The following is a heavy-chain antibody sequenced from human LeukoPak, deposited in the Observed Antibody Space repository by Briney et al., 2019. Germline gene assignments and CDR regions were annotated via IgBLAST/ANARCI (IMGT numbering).Heavy chain of an antibody. J-gene: IGHJ2*01. CDR1: GGSVSSSRYY. D-gene: IGHD2-2*01. V-gene: IGHV4-39*01. CDR2: IYYTGST. Sequence: PSETLSLTCPVSGGSVSSSRYYWGWLRQPPGKGLEWIGSIYYTGSTYYKPSLKSRVTISVDASKNQISLKLSSVTAADTAVYYCARTYCSFTSCYLHWYFDLWGRGTLVTVSS. CDR3: ARTYCSFTSCYLHWYFDL.